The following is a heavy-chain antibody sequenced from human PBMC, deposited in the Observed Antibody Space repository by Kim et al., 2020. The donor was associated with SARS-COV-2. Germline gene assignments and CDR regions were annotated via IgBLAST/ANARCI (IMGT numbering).Heavy chain of an antibody. D-gene: IGHD3-10*01. CDR1: GYSFTSYW. CDR3: ARRNYYGSGSYSYYYYGMDV. CDR2: IYPGDSDT. V-gene: IGHV5-51*01. J-gene: IGHJ6*02. Sequence: GESLKISCKGSGYSFTSYWIGWVRQMPGKGLEWMGIIYPGDSDTRYSPSFQGQVTISADKSISTAYLQWSSLKASDTAMYYCARRNYYGSGSYSYYYYGMDVWGQGTTVTVSS.